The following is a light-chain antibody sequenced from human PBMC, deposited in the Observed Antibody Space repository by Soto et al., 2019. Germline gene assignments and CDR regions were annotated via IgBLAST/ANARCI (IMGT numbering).Light chain of an antibody. CDR2: GAS. Sequence: EIVLTQSPGTLSLSPGERATLSCRASQSVSSSYLAWYQQKPGQAPRLLIYGASSRATGIPDRFSGSGSGTDFTLTISRLEPEDFAVYYCQHYDNLPPALTFGGGTKVEVK. CDR1: QSVSSSY. CDR3: QHYDNLPPALT. V-gene: IGKV3-20*01. J-gene: IGKJ4*01.